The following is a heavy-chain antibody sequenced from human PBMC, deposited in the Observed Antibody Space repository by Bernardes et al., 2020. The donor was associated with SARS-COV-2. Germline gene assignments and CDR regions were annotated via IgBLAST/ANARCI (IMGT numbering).Heavy chain of an antibody. V-gene: IGHV3-53*01. J-gene: IGHJ4*02. CDR2: IDSGGST. Sequence: VGSLSLSCAASGFSVNRHYMSWVRQAPGKGLEWVSLIDSGGSTYYADSVGGRFTISRDSSNNTVHLQMSGLRAEDTALYYCARGTVAYARFDSWGQGTLVTVSS. CDR3: ARGTVAYARFDS. CDR1: GFSVNRHY. D-gene: IGHD2-21*02.